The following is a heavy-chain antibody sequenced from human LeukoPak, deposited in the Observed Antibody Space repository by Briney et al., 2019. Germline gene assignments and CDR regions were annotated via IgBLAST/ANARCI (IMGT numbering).Heavy chain of an antibody. D-gene: IGHD2-15*01. J-gene: IGHJ4*02. V-gene: IGHV4-59*12. CDR2: IYYTGNT. Sequence: PSETLSLTCTVSGGSINNYYWSWIRQPPGKGLEWIGYIYYTGNTNYNPSLERQVTISVDTSKNQFSPKLSSVTAADTAVYYCARGTAIPWWDYWGQGTLVTVSS. CDR3: ARGTAIPWWDY. CDR1: GGSINNYY.